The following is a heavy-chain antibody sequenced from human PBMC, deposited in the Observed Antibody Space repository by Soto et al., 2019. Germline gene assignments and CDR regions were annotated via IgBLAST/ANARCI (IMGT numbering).Heavy chain of an antibody. Sequence: SETLSLTCTVSGGSISSGGYYWSWIRQHPGKGLEWIGYIYYSGSTYYNPSLKSRVTISVDTSKNQFSLKLSSVTAADTAVYYCARGSMAALFAYWGQGTLVTVSS. CDR3: ARGSMAALFAY. J-gene: IGHJ4*02. CDR1: GGSISSGGYY. CDR2: IYYSGST. D-gene: IGHD3-10*01. V-gene: IGHV4-31*03.